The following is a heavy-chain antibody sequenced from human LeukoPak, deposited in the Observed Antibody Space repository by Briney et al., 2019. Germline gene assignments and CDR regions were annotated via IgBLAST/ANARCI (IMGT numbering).Heavy chain of an antibody. J-gene: IGHJ3*02. CDR1: GFTFSDHY. V-gene: IGHV3-72*01. CDR3: ARLRSPYDAFDI. CDR2: SRNKANTYTT. Sequence: GGSLRLSCAVSGFTFSDHYMDWVRQAPGKGLEWVGRSRNKANTYTTEYAASVKGRFFVSRDDSKNSFYLQMNSLKTEDTAVYYCARLRSPYDAFDIWGQGTLVTVSS.